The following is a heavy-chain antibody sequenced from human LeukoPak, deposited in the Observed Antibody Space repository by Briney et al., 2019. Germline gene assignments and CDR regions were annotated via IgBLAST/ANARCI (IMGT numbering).Heavy chain of an antibody. Sequence: SETLSLTCTVSGGSISSYYWSWIRQPAGKGLEWIGRIYTSGSTNYNPSLKSRVTMSVDTSKNQFSLKLSSVTAADTAVYYCARDQGLCDYGDYYFHYWGQGTLVTVSS. CDR1: GGSISSYY. CDR2: IYTSGST. CDR3: ARDQGLCDYGDYYFHY. V-gene: IGHV4-4*07. J-gene: IGHJ4*02. D-gene: IGHD4-17*01.